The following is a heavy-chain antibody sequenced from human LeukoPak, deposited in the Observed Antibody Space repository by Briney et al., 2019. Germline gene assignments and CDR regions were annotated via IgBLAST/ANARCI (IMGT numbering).Heavy chain of an antibody. CDR1: GFTFSSYA. CDR3: AKALPATIFGSDFDY. CDR2: ISGSGGST. V-gene: IGHV3-23*01. J-gene: IGHJ4*02. Sequence: GGSLRLSCAASGFTFSSYAMSWVRQAPGKGLEWVSAISGSGGSTYYADSVKGRLTISRDNSKNTLYLQMNSLRAEDTAVYYCAKALPATIFGSDFDYWGQGTLVTVSS. D-gene: IGHD3-3*01.